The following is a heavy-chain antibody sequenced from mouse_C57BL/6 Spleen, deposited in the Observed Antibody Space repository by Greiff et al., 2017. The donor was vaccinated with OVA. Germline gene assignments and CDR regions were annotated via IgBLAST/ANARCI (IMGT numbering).Heavy chain of an antibody. CDR3: ARHTPDYYAMDY. J-gene: IGHJ4*01. CDR2: ISSGGSYT. CDR1: GFTFSSYG. Sequence: EVQLQESGGDLVKPGGSLKLSCAASGFTFSSYGMSWVRQTPDKRLAWVATISSGGSYTYYPDSVKGRFTISRDNAKNTLYLQMSSLKSEDTAMYYCARHTPDYYAMDYWGQGTSVTVSS. V-gene: IGHV5-6*01.